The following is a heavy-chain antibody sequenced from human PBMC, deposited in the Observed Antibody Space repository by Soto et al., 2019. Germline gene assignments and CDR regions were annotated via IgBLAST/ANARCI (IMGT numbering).Heavy chain of an antibody. CDR3: ARDAGVVPAPYGMDV. D-gene: IGHD2-2*01. CDR1: GYTFTSYY. J-gene: IGHJ6*04. V-gene: IGHV1-2*02. Sequence: ASVKVSCKASGYTFTSYYLHWVRQAPGQGLEWMGWINPISGATHYAQKFQGRVTITRDASITTAYMELTRLRSEDTAVYYCARDAGVVPAPYGMDVWGKGTTVSVSS. CDR2: INPISGAT.